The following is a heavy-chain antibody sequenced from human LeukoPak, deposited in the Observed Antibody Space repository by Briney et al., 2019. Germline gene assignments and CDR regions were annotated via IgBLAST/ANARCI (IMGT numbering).Heavy chain of an antibody. V-gene: IGHV3-30*04. CDR2: ISYDGSNK. J-gene: IGHJ4*02. D-gene: IGHD3-3*01. Sequence: GGSLRLSCAASGFTFSSYAMHWVRQAPGKGLEWVAVISYDGSNKYYADSVKGRFTISRDNSKNTLYLQMNSLRAEDTAVYYCALSITIFGVVNYFDYWGQGTLVTVSS. CDR1: GFTFSSYA. CDR3: ALSITIFGVVNYFDY.